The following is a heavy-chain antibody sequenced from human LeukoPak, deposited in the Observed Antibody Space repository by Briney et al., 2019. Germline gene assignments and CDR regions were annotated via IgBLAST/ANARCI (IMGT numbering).Heavy chain of an antibody. J-gene: IGHJ3*02. CDR2: MYYSGIT. CDR3: ARIPLTGANAFDI. CDR1: GGSISSYY. D-gene: IGHD7-27*01. V-gene: IGHV4-59*01. Sequence: PSETLSLTCTVSGGSISSYYCSWIRQPPGKGLEWIGYMYYSGITKYNPSLKSRVSISVDTFKNQFSLKLNSVTAADTAFYYCARIPLTGANAFDIWGQGTLVTVSS.